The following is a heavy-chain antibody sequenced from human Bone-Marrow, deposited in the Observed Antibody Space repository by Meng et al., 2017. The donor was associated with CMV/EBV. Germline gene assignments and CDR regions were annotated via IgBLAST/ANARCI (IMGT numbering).Heavy chain of an antibody. J-gene: IGHJ5*02. Sequence: GGSLRLSCAASGFTFSNAWMNWVRQAPGKGLEWVGRIKSKTDGGTTDYAAPVKGRFTISRDNSKNTLYLQMNSLRAEDTAVYYCARVWTRYLIRSWGQGTLVTVSS. D-gene: IGHD3-16*01. CDR2: IKSKTDGGTT. V-gene: IGHV3-15*01. CDR3: ARVWTRYLIRS. CDR1: GFTFSNAW.